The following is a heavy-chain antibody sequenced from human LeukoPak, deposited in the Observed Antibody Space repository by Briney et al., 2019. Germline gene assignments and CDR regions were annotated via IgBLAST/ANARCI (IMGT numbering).Heavy chain of an antibody. CDR1: GFTFSRHW. Sequence: GGSLRLSCAASGFTFSRHWMSWVRQAPGKGLEWVANIKQDGSDKYYVGSVKGRFTITRDNAKNSLYLHMNSLRAEDTAVYYCARDYDGSDYSVRFEYWGQGTLVTVSS. CDR2: IKQDGSDK. J-gene: IGHJ4*02. CDR3: ARDYDGSDYSVRFEY. V-gene: IGHV3-7*04. D-gene: IGHD3-22*01.